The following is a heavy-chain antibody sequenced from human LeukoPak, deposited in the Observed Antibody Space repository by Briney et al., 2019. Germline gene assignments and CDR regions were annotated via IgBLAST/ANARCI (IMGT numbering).Heavy chain of an antibody. CDR2: IYYSGST. D-gene: IGHD6-13*01. CDR1: GDSISSTTYY. CDR3: ARGLGYSSSWYQTNWFDP. J-gene: IGHJ5*02. Sequence: SETLSLTCTVSGDSISSTTYYWGWVRQPPGKGLEWIGSIYYSGSTFYNPSLKSRVTISVDTSKNQFSLRLTSVTAADTAVYYCARGLGYSSSWYQTNWFDPWGQGTLVTVSS. V-gene: IGHV4-39*01.